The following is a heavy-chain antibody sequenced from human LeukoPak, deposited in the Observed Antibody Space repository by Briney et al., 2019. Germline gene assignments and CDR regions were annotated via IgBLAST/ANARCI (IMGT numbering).Heavy chain of an antibody. V-gene: IGHV3-9*01. D-gene: IGHD2-2*01. J-gene: IGHJ4*02. CDR1: GFTFDDYA. CDR3: AKDGPPGGSASSQYYFDY. Sequence: GRSLRLSCAASGFTFDDYAMHWIRQAPGKGLVWVSRINSDGSSTSYADSVKGRFTISRDNAKNSLYLQMNSLRAEDTALYYCAKDGPPGGSASSQYYFDYWGQGTLVTVSS. CDR2: INSDGSST.